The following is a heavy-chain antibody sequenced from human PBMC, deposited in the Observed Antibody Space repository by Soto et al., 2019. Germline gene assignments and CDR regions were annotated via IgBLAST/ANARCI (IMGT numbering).Heavy chain of an antibody. J-gene: IGHJ5*02. CDR3: ARLGGYYQSLDT. D-gene: IGHD3-22*01. Sequence: PSETLSLTCTVSGGSISSSSYYWGWLRQPPGKGLEWIGSMFYSGNTYYNPSLKSRVTISVDTSKNQFSLKLTSVTAADTAVYYCARLGGYYQSLDTWGQGTLVTVSS. CDR2: MFYSGNT. V-gene: IGHV4-39*07. CDR1: GGSISSSSYY.